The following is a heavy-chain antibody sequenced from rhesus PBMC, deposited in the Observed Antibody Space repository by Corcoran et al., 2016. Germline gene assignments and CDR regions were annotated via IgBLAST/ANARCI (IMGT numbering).Heavy chain of an antibody. J-gene: IGHJ4*01. CDR2: IYGSGGST. D-gene: IGHD6-25*01. CDR1: GGSISDSSY. Sequence: QVQLQESGPGLVKPSETLSLTCTVSGGSISDSSYWYWIRQPPGKGLEWMGRIYGSGGSTNYNPSLKSRVTVSRDTSKNQFSLKLSSVTAADTAVYYCARASGSWNFDYWGQGVLVTVSS. V-gene: IGHV4-106*01. CDR3: ARASGSWNFDY.